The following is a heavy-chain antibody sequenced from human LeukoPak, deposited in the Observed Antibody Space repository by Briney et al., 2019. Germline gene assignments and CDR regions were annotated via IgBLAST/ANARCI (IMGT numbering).Heavy chain of an antibody. D-gene: IGHD6-19*01. CDR3: ARDSSGWVYYYYYYGMDV. Sequence: ASVKVSCKASGYTFTSYDINWVRQATGQGLEWMGWMNPNSGNTGYAQKFQGGVTMTRNTSISTAYMELSSLRSEDTAVYYCARDSSGWVYYYYYYGMDVWGQGTTVTVSS. CDR1: GYTFTSYD. J-gene: IGHJ6*02. V-gene: IGHV1-8*01. CDR2: MNPNSGNT.